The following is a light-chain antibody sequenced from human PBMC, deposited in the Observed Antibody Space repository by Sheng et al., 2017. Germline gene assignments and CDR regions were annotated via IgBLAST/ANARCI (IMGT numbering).Light chain of an antibody. J-gene: IGLJ2*01. V-gene: IGLV3-21*02. CDR3: QAWDSITVV. CDR2: DDR. Sequence: SYELTQAPSVSVAPGQTARITCGGDNIGSKSVHWYQQRPGQAPVLVVYDDRDRPSGIPERFSGSNSGNTATLTISGTQAMDEADYYCQAWDSITVVFGGGTRLTVL. CDR1: NIGSKS.